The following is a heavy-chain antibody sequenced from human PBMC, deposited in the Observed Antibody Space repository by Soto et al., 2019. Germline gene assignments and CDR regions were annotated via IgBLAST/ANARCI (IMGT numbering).Heavy chain of an antibody. CDR3: ARMGQWLVYWFDP. J-gene: IGHJ5*02. Sequence: GASVKVSCKASGGTFSSYAISWVRQAPGQGLEWMGGIIPIFGTANYAQKFQGRVTITADESTSTAYMELSSLRSEDTAVYYCARMGQWLVYWFDPCGQGTLVTVSA. D-gene: IGHD6-19*01. CDR2: IIPIFGTA. CDR1: GGTFSSYA. V-gene: IGHV1-69*13.